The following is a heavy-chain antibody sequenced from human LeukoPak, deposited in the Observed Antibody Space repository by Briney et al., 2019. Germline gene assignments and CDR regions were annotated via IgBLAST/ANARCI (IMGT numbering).Heavy chain of an antibody. CDR3: ATAFYFDSSGPYWYFDL. J-gene: IGHJ2*01. CDR2: ICGSGGST. Sequence: GGSLRLSCAASGFTFTTYAMNWGRQAPGKGLEWGSVICGSGGSTYYADSVRGRFTMSRDTSKNPLYIDENSPRAEDTAVYYCATAFYFDSSGPYWYFDLWGRGTLVTVSS. V-gene: IGHV3-23*01. D-gene: IGHD3-22*01. CDR1: GFTFTTYA.